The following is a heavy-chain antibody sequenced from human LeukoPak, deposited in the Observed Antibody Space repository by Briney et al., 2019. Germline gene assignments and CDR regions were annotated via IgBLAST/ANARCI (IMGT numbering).Heavy chain of an antibody. CDR3: AKDPDCTSGVCYTFFDY. V-gene: IGHV4-39*07. Sequence: SETLSLICTVSGGSISSRSYYWGWIRQPPGKGLEWIGSIYYSGSTYYNPSLKSRVTISVDTSKNQFSLKLSSVTAADTAVYYCAKDPDCTSGVCYTFFDYWGQGTLVTVSS. J-gene: IGHJ4*02. CDR2: IYYSGST. D-gene: IGHD2-8*01. CDR1: GGSISSRSYY.